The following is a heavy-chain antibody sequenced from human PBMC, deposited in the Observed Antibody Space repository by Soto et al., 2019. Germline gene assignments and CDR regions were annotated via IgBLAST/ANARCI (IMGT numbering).Heavy chain of an antibody. V-gene: IGHV3-23*01. D-gene: IGHD2-2*01. J-gene: IGHJ6*02. CDR2: ISGSGGST. CDR3: AKDADPDIVVVPAAIGYYYGMDV. CDR1: GFTFSSYA. Sequence: EVQLLESGGGLVQPGGSLRLSCAASGFTFSSYAMSWVRQAPGKGLEWVSAISGSGGSTYYADSVKGRFTISRDNSKNTLYLQMNSLRAEDTAVYYCAKDADPDIVVVPAAIGYYYGMDVWGQGTTVTVSS.